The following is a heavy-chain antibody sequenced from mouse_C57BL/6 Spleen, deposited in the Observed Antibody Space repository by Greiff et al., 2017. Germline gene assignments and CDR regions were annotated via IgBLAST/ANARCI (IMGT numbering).Heavy chain of an antibody. J-gene: IGHJ2*01. D-gene: IGHD2-2*01. CDR2: IDPANGNT. V-gene: IGHV14-3*01. Sequence: VQLKQSVAELVRPGASVKLSCTASGFNIKNNYMHWVKQRPEQGLEWIGRIDPANGNTKYAPKFQGKDTITADTSSNTAYLQLSSLTSEDTAIYYCASNGYAYDSLGQGTTLTVSS. CDR3: ASNGYAYDS. CDR1: GFNIKNNY.